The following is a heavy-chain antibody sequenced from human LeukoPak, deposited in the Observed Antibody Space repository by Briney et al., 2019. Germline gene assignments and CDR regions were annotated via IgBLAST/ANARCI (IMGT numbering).Heavy chain of an antibody. CDR3: ARDYDATLVGAPSNWFDP. V-gene: IGHV3-30-3*01. D-gene: IGHD1-26*01. CDR2: ISYDGNNK. J-gene: IGHJ5*02. Sequence: GGSLRLSCAASRFIFSNYDIHWVRQAPGKGLAWVAVISYDGNNKYYADSVKGRFTIPRDNAKNSLYLQMNSLRAEDTAVYYCARDYDATLVGAPSNWFDPWGQGTLVTVSS. CDR1: RFIFSNYD.